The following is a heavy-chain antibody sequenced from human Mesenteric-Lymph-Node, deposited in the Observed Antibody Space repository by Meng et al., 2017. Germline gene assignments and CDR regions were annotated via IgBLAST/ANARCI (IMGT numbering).Heavy chain of an antibody. Sequence: EVQLVESGGGLVQPGGSLRLSCAASGFTFSSYVMYWVRQAPGKGLEWVSRINNDGRSTGYADSVKGRFTISRENAKNMLYLQMNSLRAEDTAVYYCARNYDGGVDYWGQGTLVTVSS. CDR3: ARNYDGGVDY. D-gene: IGHD4-23*01. V-gene: IGHV3-74*01. CDR1: GFTFSSYV. CDR2: INNDGRST. J-gene: IGHJ4*02.